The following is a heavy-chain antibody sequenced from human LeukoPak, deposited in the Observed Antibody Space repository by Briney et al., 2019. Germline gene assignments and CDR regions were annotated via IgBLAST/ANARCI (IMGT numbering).Heavy chain of an antibody. CDR1: GYTFTDYY. CDR2: INPNSGGT. V-gene: IGHV1-2*04. CDR3: ARANALHCSSTSCLSDY. Sequence: ASVKVSCKASGYTFTDYYMHWVRQAPGQGFEWMGWINPNSGGTYSAQKFQGWVTMTRDTSISTAYMELSRLTSDDTAVYYCARANALHCSSTSCLSDYWGQGTLVTVSS. J-gene: IGHJ4*02. D-gene: IGHD2-2*01.